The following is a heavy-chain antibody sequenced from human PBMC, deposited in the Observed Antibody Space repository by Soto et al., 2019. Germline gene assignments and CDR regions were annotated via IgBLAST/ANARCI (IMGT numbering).Heavy chain of an antibody. CDR2: IYSSGST. V-gene: IGHV4-61*01. CDR1: GDSVSSDSYY. Sequence: SETLSLTCTVSGDSVSSDSYYWTWIRQPPGKGLEWIGYIYSSGSTKYNPSLESRVTISLDTSSNQFSLELTSVTAADTAVYYCARDIRGYSRAFDYWGQGTLVTVSS. CDR3: ARDIRGYSRAFDY. J-gene: IGHJ4*02. D-gene: IGHD5-18*01.